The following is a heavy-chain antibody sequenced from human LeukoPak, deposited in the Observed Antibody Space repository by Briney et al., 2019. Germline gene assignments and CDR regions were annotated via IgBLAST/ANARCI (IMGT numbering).Heavy chain of an antibody. D-gene: IGHD2-15*01. CDR1: GFTFSSYA. J-gene: IGHJ5*02. Sequence: GGSLRLSCAASGFTFSSYAMTWVRQAPGKGLEWVSAITDSTYFADSVKGWFTISRDSSKNRMYLQMNSLRVEDTAVYYCARYCSGGRCYSGLDPWGQGALVTVSS. CDR3: ARYCSGGRCYSGLDP. V-gene: IGHV3-23*01. CDR2: ITDST.